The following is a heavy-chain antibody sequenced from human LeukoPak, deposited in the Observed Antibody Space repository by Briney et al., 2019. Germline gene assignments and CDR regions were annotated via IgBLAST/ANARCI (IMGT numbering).Heavy chain of an antibody. CDR3: AKDKGAYGDYYFDY. CDR2: ISWNSGSI. Sequence: GRSLRLSCAASGFTFDDYAMHWVRQAPGKGLELVSGISWNSGSIGYADSVKGRFTISRDNAKNSLYLQMNSLRAEDTALYYCAKDKGAYGDYYFDYWGQGTLVTVSS. CDR1: GFTFDDYA. J-gene: IGHJ4*02. V-gene: IGHV3-9*01. D-gene: IGHD4-17*01.